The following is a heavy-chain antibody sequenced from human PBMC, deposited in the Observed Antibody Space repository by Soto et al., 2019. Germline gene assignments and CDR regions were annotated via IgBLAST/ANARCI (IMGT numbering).Heavy chain of an antibody. CDR2: ISAGSDAI. Sequence: EGQLVESGGGLVLPGGSLRLSCAAAGFIFSTYTLNWVRQAPGKGLEWVSYISAGSDAIHYADSVKGRFTGTRAKAKNSLFLQMNSLRDEDTAVYYCARLYTTSRVGAWFEPWGQGTLVTVSS. V-gene: IGHV3-48*02. CDR1: GFIFSTYT. D-gene: IGHD3-16*01. J-gene: IGHJ5*02. CDR3: ARLYTTSRVGAWFEP.